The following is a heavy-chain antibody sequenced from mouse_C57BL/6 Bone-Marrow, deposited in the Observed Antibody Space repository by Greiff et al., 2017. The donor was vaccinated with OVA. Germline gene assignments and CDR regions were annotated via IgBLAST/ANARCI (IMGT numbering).Heavy chain of an antibody. V-gene: IGHV1-82*01. CDR3: ATYYSNYAWFAY. J-gene: IGHJ3*01. CDR2: IYPGDGDT. D-gene: IGHD2-5*01. Sequence: VQLQQSGPELVKPGASVKISCKASGYAFSSSWMNWVKQRPGKGLEWIGRIYPGDGDTNYNGKFKGKATLTAGKSSSTAYMQLSSLTSEDSAVYFCATYYSNYAWFAYWGQGTLVTVSA. CDR1: GYAFSSSW.